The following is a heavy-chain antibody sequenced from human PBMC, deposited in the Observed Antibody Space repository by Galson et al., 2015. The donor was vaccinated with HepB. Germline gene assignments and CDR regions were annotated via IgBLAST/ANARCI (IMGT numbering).Heavy chain of an antibody. J-gene: IGHJ6*02. V-gene: IGHV4-34*01. CDR1: GGSFSGYY. Sequence: SETLSLTCAVYGGSFSGYYWSWIRQPPGKGLEWIGQIDHSGNTNYKPSLKSRVTISVDTSKNQFSLQLSSVTAADTAIYYCARQFGSPSYYYAMDVWGQGTTVTVSS. D-gene: IGHD3-10*01. CDR3: ARQFGSPSYYYAMDV. CDR2: IDHSGNT.